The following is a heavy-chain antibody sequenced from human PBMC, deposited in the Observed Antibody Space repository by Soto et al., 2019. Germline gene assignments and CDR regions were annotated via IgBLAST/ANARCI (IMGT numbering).Heavy chain of an antibody. Sequence: GGSLTLSCAASGFTFSSYTMNWVRQAPGKGRERVSGVSGSGGETYYADSLKGRFTVSRDNSKSTLYLEIHSLRAEDTAVYYCARDSYGSGSFYFLWGQGTPVTVSS. D-gene: IGHD3-10*01. CDR2: VSGSGGET. CDR1: GFTFSSYT. V-gene: IGHV3-23*01. CDR3: ARDSYGSGSFYFL. J-gene: IGHJ4*02.